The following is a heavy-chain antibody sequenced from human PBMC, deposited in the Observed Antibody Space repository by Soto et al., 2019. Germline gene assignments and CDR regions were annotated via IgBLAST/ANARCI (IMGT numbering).Heavy chain of an antibody. D-gene: IGHD3-10*01. V-gene: IGHV4-59*08. CDR2: IYYSGST. Sequence: ETLSLTCTVSGGSISSYYWSWIRQPPGKGLEWIGYIYYSGSTNYNPSLKSRVTISVDTSKNKFSLKLSSVTAADTAVYYCTXXXXXGSXXLSRXFDPXGXXXLXXVXS. CDR1: GGSISSYY. CDR3: TXXXXXGSXXLSRXFDP. J-gene: IGHJ5*02.